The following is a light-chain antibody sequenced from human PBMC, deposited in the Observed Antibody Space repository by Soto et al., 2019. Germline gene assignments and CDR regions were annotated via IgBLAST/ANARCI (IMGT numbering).Light chain of an antibody. J-gene: IGKJ1*01. CDR2: DAS. Sequence: EIVLTQSPATLSASPGERATLSCRASQSVSSYLAWYQQKPGQAPRLLIYDASNRATGIPARFSGSGSGTDFTLTISSLQSEDFAVYYCQQYNNWPRTFGQGTKVDIK. V-gene: IGKV3-11*01. CDR3: QQYNNWPRT. CDR1: QSVSSY.